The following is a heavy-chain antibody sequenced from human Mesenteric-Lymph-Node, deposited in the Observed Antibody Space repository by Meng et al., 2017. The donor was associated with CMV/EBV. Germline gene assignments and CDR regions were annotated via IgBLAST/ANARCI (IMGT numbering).Heavy chain of an antibody. CDR3: ARDLIVVVPAAILGY. CDR1: GYTFTGYY. J-gene: IGHJ4*02. Sequence: ASVKVSCKASGYTFTGYYMHWVRQAPGQGLEWMGWINPNSGGTNYAQKFQGRVTMTRDTSISTACMELSRLRSDDTAVYYCARDLIVVVPAAILGYWGQGTLVTVSS. CDR2: INPNSGGT. D-gene: IGHD2-2*01. V-gene: IGHV1-2*02.